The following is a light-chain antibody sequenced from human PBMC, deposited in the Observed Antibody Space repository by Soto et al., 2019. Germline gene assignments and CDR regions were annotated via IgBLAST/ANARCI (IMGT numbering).Light chain of an antibody. J-gene: IGLJ1*01. CDR2: DVS. V-gene: IGLV2-14*01. Sequence: QSALNQPASVSGSPGQSITISCTGTSSDVGGYNYVSWYQQHPGKAPKLMIYDVSNRPSGVSNRFSGSKSGNTASLTISGIQAEDEADYYCSSYTSSSTYDFVTWTK. CDR1: SSDVGGYNY. CDR3: SSYTSSSTYD.